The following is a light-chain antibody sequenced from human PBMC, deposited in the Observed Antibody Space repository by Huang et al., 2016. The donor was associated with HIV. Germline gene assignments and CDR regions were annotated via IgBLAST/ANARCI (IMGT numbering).Light chain of an antibody. J-gene: IGKJ4*01. CDR3: QQYYSTPLLT. CDR1: QTVLYISDNKNY. V-gene: IGKV4-1*01. Sequence: DIVMTQSPDSLAVSLGERATINCKSSQTVLYISDNKNYWAWYHQKPGQPPKLLISWASTRESGVPDRFSGSGSGTDFTLTINSLQSEDVAVYHCQQYYSTPLLTFGGGTKVEIK. CDR2: WAS.